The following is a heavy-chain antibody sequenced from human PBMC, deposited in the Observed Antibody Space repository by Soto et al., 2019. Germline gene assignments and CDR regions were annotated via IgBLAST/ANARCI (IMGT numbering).Heavy chain of an antibody. Sequence: GGSLRLSCAASGFIFNDYYMSWIRQAPGKGLEWVSAISGSGGSTYYADSVKGRFTISRDNPKNTLYLQMNSLRAEDTAVYYCAKKMANADAFDIWGQGTMVTVSS. V-gene: IGHV3-23*01. CDR1: GFIFNDYY. J-gene: IGHJ3*02. CDR2: ISGSGGST. CDR3: AKKMANADAFDI. D-gene: IGHD2-8*01.